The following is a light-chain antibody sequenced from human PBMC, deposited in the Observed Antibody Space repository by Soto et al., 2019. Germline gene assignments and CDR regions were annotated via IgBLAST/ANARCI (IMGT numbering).Light chain of an antibody. CDR2: KAS. V-gene: IGKV1-5*03. Sequence: DIQMTQSPSTLSASVGDRVTITCRASQSISSWLAWYQQKPGKAPKLLIYKASSLESGAQSRFSGSGSGTEFTLTISSLQPDDFATYYCQQYNSYLFTFGPGTKVDIK. CDR1: QSISSW. J-gene: IGKJ3*01. CDR3: QQYNSYLFT.